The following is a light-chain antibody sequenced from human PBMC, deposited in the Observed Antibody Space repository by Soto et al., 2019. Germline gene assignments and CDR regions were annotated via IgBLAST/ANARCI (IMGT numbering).Light chain of an antibody. CDR1: QSVNSR. J-gene: IGKJ5*01. Sequence: EIVLTQSPGTLSLSPGERATLSCRASQSVNSRLAWYQHKPGQAPRLLISGASSRATGIPDRFSGSGSATDFTLTISRLEPDDFALYYCQHYGRSPITFGQGTRLEIK. CDR2: GAS. V-gene: IGKV3-20*01. CDR3: QHYGRSPIT.